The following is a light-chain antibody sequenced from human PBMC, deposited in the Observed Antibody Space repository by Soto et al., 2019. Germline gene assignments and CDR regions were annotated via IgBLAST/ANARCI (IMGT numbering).Light chain of an antibody. CDR2: KAS. CDR1: QSISSW. Sequence: DIQMTQSPSTLSASVGDRVTITCRASQSISSWLAWYQQKPGKAPKLLIYKASTLESGVPARFSGRRSGTEFTLIISSLQPDDFSTYYCQYYNGYSAFGQGTKAEIK. V-gene: IGKV1-5*03. CDR3: QYYNGYSA. J-gene: IGKJ1*01.